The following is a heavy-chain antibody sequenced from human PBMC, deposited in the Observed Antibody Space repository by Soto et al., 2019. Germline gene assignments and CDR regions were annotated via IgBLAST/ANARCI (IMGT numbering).Heavy chain of an antibody. CDR2: IYPSDSDI. CDR1: GYTFTSYW. V-gene: IGHV5-51*01. J-gene: IGHJ4*02. D-gene: IGHD2-15*01. CDR3: VRSGTSSGRFSDY. Sequence: GESLKTSCKGSGYTFTSYWIGWVRQRPGEGLEWVGVIYPSDSDIRYSPSFQGKVTISADKSITTAYLQWSSLKAADTAMYYCVRSGTSSGRFSDYWGQGTLVTVSS.